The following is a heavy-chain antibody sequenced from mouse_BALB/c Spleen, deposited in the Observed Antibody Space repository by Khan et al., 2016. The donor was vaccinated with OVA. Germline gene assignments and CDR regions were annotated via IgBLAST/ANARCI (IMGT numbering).Heavy chain of an antibody. CDR2: IYPGDGDT. Sequence: QVQLQQSGAELARPGASVQLSCKASGYTFTSYWMQWVKQRPGQGLEWIGAIYPGDGDTRYTQKFKGKATLTADKSSSTAYMQLSSLASEDSAVXYCASSTIYVGCGGFAYWGQGTLVTVSA. CDR3: ASSTIYVGCGGFAY. V-gene: IGHV1-87*01. CDR1: GYTFTSYW. J-gene: IGHJ3*01. D-gene: IGHD2-2*01.